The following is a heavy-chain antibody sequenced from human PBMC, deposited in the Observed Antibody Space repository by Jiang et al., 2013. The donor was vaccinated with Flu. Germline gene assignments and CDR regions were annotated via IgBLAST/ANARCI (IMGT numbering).Heavy chain of an antibody. CDR2: TYYRSKWYN. Sequence: QTLSLTCAISGDSVSSNSAAWNWIRQSPSRGLEWLGRTYYRSKWYNDYAVSVKSRITINPDTSKNQFSLQLNSVTPEDTAVYYCARVDYYGSGSYYLDYGMDVWGQGTTVTVSS. V-gene: IGHV6-1*01. CDR3: ARVDYYGSGSYYLDYGMDV. D-gene: IGHD3-10*01. J-gene: IGHJ6*02. CDR1: GDSVSSNSAA.